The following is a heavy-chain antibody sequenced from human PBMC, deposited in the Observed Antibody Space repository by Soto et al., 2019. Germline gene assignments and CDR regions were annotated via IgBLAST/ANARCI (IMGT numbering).Heavy chain of an antibody. CDR3: ARDAYYDFWSDLRYYYGMDV. CDR1: GGSISSGGYS. CDR2: IYHSGST. Sequence: KPSETLSLTCAVSGGSISSGGYSWSWIRQPPGKGLEWIGYIYHSGSTYYNPSLKSRVTISVDRSKNQFSLKLSSVTAADTAVYYCARDAYYDFWSDLRYYYGMDVWGQGTTVTVSS. J-gene: IGHJ6*02. D-gene: IGHD3-3*01. V-gene: IGHV4-30-2*01.